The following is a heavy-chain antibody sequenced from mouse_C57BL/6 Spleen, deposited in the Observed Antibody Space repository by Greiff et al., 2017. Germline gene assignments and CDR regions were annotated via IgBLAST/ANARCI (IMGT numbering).Heavy chain of an antibody. CDR2: IWSDGST. CDR3: ARHGGGDYAMDY. CDR1: GFSLTSYG. J-gene: IGHJ4*01. V-gene: IGHV2-6-1*01. Sequence: VKVVESGPGLVAPSQSLSITCTVSGFSLTSYGVHWVRQPPGKGLAWLVVIWSDGSTTYNSAHKSRLSISKDNSKSQVFLKMNSLQTDDTAMYYCARHGGGDYAMDYWGQGTSGTVSS.